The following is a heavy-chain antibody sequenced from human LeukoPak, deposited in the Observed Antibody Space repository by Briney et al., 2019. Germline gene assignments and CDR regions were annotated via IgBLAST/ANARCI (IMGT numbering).Heavy chain of an antibody. CDR2: ISSSSSYI. J-gene: IGHJ4*02. CDR1: GFTFSSYS. Sequence: PGGSLRLSCAASGFTFSSYSMNWVRQAPGKGLEWVSSISSSSSYIYYADSVKGRFTISGDNAKNSLYLQMNSLRAEDTAVYYCAQAGVAGPDYWGQGTLVTVSS. V-gene: IGHV3-21*01. D-gene: IGHD6-19*01. CDR3: AQAGVAGPDY.